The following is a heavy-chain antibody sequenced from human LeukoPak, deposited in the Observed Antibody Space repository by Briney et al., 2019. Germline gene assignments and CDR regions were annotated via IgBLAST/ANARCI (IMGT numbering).Heavy chain of an antibody. J-gene: IGHJ4*02. CDR1: GGSISSYY. D-gene: IGHD3-9*01. V-gene: IGHV4-59*01. Sequence: PSETLSLTCTVSGGSISSYYWSWIRQPPGKGLERIGYIYYSGSANYNPSLKSRVTISVDTSKNQFSLKLSSVTAADTAVYYCARGYDILTGYYPYSFDYWGQGTLVTVSS. CDR3: ARGYDILTGYYPYSFDY. CDR2: IYYSGSA.